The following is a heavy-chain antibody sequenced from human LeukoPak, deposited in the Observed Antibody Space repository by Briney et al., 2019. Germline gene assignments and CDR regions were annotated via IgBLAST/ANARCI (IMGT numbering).Heavy chain of an antibody. CDR1: GFTFDDYA. V-gene: IGHV3-9*01. D-gene: IGHD1-14*01. Sequence: GGSLRLSCAASGFTFDDYAMHWVRQAPGKGLEWVSGISWNSGSIGYADSVKGRFTISRDNAKNSLYLQMNGLRAEDTALYYCAKDMTGYRNAFDIWGQGTMVTVSS. CDR3: AKDMTGYRNAFDI. CDR2: ISWNSGSI. J-gene: IGHJ3*02.